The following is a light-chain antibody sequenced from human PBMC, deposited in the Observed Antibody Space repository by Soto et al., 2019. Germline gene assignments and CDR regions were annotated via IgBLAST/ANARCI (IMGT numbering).Light chain of an antibody. J-gene: IGKJ1*01. Sequence: DIQMTQSPSTLSGSVGXRVTITCRASQTISSWLAWYQQKPRKAPKLLIYKASTLKSGVPSRFSGSGSGTEFTLTISSLQPDDFATYYCQHYNSYSEAFGQGTKVDTK. V-gene: IGKV1-5*03. CDR3: QHYNSYSEA. CDR2: KAS. CDR1: QTISSW.